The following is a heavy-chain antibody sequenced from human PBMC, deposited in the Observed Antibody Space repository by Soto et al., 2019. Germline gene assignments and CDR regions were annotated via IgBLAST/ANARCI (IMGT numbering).Heavy chain of an antibody. V-gene: IGHV1-58*02. CDR3: AAILRRHRANYFDY. D-gene: IGHD4-17*01. Sequence: SVKVSCKASGFTFTSSAMQWVRQARGQRLEWIGWIVVGSGNKNYAQKFQERVTITRDMSTSTAYMELSSLRSEDTAVYYCAAILRRHRANYFDYWGQGTLVTVSS. J-gene: IGHJ4*02. CDR1: GFTFTSSA. CDR2: IVVGSGNK.